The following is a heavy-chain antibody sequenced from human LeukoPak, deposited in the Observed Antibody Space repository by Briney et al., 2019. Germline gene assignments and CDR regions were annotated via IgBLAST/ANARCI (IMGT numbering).Heavy chain of an antibody. V-gene: IGHV4-34*01. J-gene: IGHJ4*02. CDR3: ARGPRDSTTWYANY. Sequence: GSLRLSCAASGFTFSSYAMSWIRQPPGKGLEWIGEINHSGSTNYNPSLKSRVTISVDTSKNQFSLNLSSVTVADTAVYYCARGPRDSTTWYANYWGQGTLVTVSS. CDR1: GFTFSSYA. CDR2: INHSGST. D-gene: IGHD6-13*01.